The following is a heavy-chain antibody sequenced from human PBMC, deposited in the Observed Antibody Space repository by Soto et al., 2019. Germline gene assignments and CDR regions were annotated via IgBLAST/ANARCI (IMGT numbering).Heavy chain of an antibody. CDR2: LYWDDDK. V-gene: IGHV2-5*02. D-gene: IGHD3-22*01. J-gene: IGHJ1*01. Sequence: QITLKASGPPLVKPTQTLTLTCSLSGLSLSTSGLGVCWFLQPPGKALKWVALLYWDDDKRYNPSLKSRLIVTPDTCKNQEVIRMTHMDTVDTATYDCAARGYDSRGYRYFQHWGKGILVTVSS. CDR1: GLSLSTSGLG. CDR3: AARGYDSRGYRYFQH.